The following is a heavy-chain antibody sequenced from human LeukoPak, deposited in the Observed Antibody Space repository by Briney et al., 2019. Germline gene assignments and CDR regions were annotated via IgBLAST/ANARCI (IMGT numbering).Heavy chain of an antibody. D-gene: IGHD2-15*01. CDR1: GFTFSSYE. J-gene: IGHJ5*02. Sequence: GGSLRLSCAASGFTFSSYEMNWVRQAPGRGLEWVSYISSSGSTIYYADSVKGRFTISRDNAKNSLYLQMNSLRAEDTAVYYCARECRVAASKCNWFDPWGQGTLVTVSS. CDR2: ISSSGSTI. CDR3: ARECRVAASKCNWFDP. V-gene: IGHV3-48*03.